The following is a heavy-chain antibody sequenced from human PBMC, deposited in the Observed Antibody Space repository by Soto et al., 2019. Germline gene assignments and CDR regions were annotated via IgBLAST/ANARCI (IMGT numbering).Heavy chain of an antibody. Sequence: EVHLVESGGGLVQPGGSLRLSCAASGVTVSNNYMSWVRQAPGKRLAWVSSLYSSGSTYYADSVKGRFTVSRDISENTLYLQMNSLRVEDTAVYYCAREDSGSGWWSQGSFESWGQGTLVTVSS. V-gene: IGHV3-66*01. D-gene: IGHD6-19*01. CDR1: GVTVSNNY. CDR2: LYSSGST. J-gene: IGHJ4*02. CDR3: AREDSGSGWWSQGSFES.